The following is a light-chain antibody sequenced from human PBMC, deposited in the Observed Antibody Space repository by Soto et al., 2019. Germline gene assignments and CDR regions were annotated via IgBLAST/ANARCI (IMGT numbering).Light chain of an antibody. CDR3: QQYYSTPYT. J-gene: IGKJ2*01. CDR2: WAS. Sequence: DIVMTQSPDSLAVSLGERATINCKSSQSVLHSSHNENYLVLYQQKPGQPPKLLIYWASTRESGVPDRFSGSGSGTDFTLTIRSLQAEDVAVYYCQQYYSTPYTFGQGTKLEIK. CDR1: QSVLHSSHNENY. V-gene: IGKV4-1*01.